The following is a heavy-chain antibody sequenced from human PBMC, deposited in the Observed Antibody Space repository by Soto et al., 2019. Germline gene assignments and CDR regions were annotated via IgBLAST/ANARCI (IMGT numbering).Heavy chain of an antibody. CDR1: GASISGFY. CDR2: IYATGTT. Sequence: PSETLSLTCTVSGASISGFYWSWIRKSAGKGLEWIGRIYATGTTDYNPSLKSRVMMSVDTSKNEFSLRLSSVTAADTAVYFCARSVAVPGAHIDYWGQGTQVTVSS. V-gene: IGHV4-4*07. D-gene: IGHD6-19*01. J-gene: IGHJ4*02. CDR3: ARSVAVPGAHIDY.